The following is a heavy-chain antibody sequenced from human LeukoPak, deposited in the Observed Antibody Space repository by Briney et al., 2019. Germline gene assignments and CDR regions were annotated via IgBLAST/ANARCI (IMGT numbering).Heavy chain of an antibody. V-gene: IGHV3-21*01. J-gene: IGHJ4*02. CDR1: GFTFSDYS. Sequence: GGSLRLSCAASGFTFSDYSMNWVRQAPGKGLEWVSSISSSTSSIYYADSVKGRFTISRDNAKDSLYLQMNSLRTEDTAVYYCARGGSGNWNAPFDYWGQGTLVTVSS. CDR3: ARGGSGNWNAPFDY. D-gene: IGHD1-1*01. CDR2: ISSSTSSI.